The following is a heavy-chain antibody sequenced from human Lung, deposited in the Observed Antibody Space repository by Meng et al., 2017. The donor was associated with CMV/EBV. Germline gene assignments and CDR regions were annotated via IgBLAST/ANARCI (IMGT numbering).Heavy chain of an antibody. CDR3: AKEHREFDWLHYFDY. CDR2: IYSGGSST. J-gene: IGHJ4*02. V-gene: IGHV3-23*03. D-gene: IGHD3-9*01. Sequence: SXAASGFTFSSYAMSWVRQAPGKGLEWVSVIYSGGSSTYYADSVKGRFTISRDNSKNTLYLQMNSLRAEDTAVYYCAKEHREFDWLHYFDYWGQGTXVTVSS. CDR1: GFTFSSYA.